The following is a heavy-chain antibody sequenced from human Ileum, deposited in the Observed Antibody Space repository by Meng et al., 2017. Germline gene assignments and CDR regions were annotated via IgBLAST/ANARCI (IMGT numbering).Heavy chain of an antibody. CDR1: GGSIGSAAYY. CDR3: ARGVPAAGLFDN. J-gene: IGHJ4*02. Sequence: QVQLQESGPGLVKVSQTLSLTCTVSGGSIGSAAYYWTWIRQHPAKGLEWIGYIHYTGSTSYNPSLESRTSTSIDTSNNQFSLKVTSVTAADTAVYYCARGVPAAGLFDNWGPGTLITVSS. V-gene: IGHV4-31*03. CDR2: IHYTGST. D-gene: IGHD2-2*01.